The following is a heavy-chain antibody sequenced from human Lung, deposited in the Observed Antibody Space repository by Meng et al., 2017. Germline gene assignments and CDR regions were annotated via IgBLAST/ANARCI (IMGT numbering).Heavy chain of an antibody. D-gene: IGHD4-17*01. Sequence: EGSGGGGDQPGRAMRLSCAPSGSPFSRTAMPGARQAPGKGLEWVAAISYDGRNQHYADSVKGRFTISRDNSENTLYLQMNSLRAEDTAVYYCARNNYGDYYFDYWGQGTLVTVSS. CDR1: GSPFSRTA. J-gene: IGHJ4*02. CDR2: ISYDGRNQ. CDR3: ARNNYGDYYFDY. V-gene: IGHV3-30*01.